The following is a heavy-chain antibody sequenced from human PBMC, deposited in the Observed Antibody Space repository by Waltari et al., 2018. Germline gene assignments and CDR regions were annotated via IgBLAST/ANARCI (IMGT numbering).Heavy chain of an antibody. V-gene: IGHV3-7*01. CDR1: GFTFSSYW. CDR3: ARDARAAPPYY. D-gene: IGHD6-6*01. J-gene: IGHJ4*02. Sequence: EVQLVESGGGLVQPGWSLRLSCAASGFTFSSYWMSWVRQAPGKGLEWVANIKQDGSEKYYVDSVKGRFTISRDNAKNSLYLQMNSLRAEDTAVYYCARDARAAPPYYWGQGTLVTVSS. CDR2: IKQDGSEK.